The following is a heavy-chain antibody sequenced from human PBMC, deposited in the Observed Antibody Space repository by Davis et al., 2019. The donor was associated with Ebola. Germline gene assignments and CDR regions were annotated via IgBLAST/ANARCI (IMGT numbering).Heavy chain of an antibody. D-gene: IGHD5-12*01. J-gene: IGHJ4*02. CDR3: ARGVYSGYGVFDY. CDR1: GGSISSYY. V-gene: IGHV4-59*01. CDR2: IYYSGST. Sequence: SETLSLTCTVSGGSISSYYWSWIRQPPGKGLEWIGYIYYSGSTNYNPSLKSRVTISVDTSKNQFSLKLSSVTAADTAVYYCARGVYSGYGVFDYWGQGTLVTVPS.